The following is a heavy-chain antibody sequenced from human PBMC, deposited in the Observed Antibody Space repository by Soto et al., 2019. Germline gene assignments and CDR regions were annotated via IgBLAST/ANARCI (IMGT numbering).Heavy chain of an antibody. CDR1: GGSFSGYY. Sequence: QVQLQQWGAGLLKPSETLSLTCAVYGGSFSGYYWSWIRQPPGKGLEWIGEINHRGSTNYNPSLKSRVTISVDTSKNQFSLKLSSVTAADTAVYYCERRLLWFGESRGAFDIWGQGTMVTVSS. J-gene: IGHJ3*02. D-gene: IGHD3-10*01. CDR3: ERRLLWFGESRGAFDI. V-gene: IGHV4-34*01. CDR2: INHRGST.